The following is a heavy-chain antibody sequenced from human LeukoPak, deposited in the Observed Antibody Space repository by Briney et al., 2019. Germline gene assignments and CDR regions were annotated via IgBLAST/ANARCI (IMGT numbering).Heavy chain of an antibody. D-gene: IGHD2-2*02. J-gene: IGHJ5*02. Sequence: SETLSLTCTVSGGSISSYYWSWIRQPPGKGLEWIGEINHSGSTNYNPSLKSRVTISVDTSKNQFSLKLSSVTAADTAVYYCARCVVVPAAIGWFDPWGQGTLVTVSS. CDR1: GGSISSYY. CDR2: INHSGST. V-gene: IGHV4-34*01. CDR3: ARCVVVPAAIGWFDP.